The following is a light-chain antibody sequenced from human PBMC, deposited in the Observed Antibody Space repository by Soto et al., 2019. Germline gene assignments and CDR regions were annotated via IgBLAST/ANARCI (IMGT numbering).Light chain of an antibody. CDR3: TSYTSSSTLVV. Sequence: QSALTQPASVSGSPGQSITISCTGTSSDVGGYNYFSWYQQHPGKAPKLMLYDVRNRPSGVSNRFSGSKSDNTDSLNISGLPAEDEADYYCTSYTSSSTLVVFGGGTKVTVL. CDR1: SSDVGGYNY. V-gene: IGLV2-14*01. CDR2: DVR. J-gene: IGLJ2*01.